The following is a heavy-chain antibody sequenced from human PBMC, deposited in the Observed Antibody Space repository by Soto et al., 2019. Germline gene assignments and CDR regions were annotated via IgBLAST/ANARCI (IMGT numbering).Heavy chain of an antibody. CDR2: ISYDGSNK. CDR3: AKDSHRFLEWLSPPYYYYYMDV. V-gene: IGHV3-30*18. J-gene: IGHJ6*03. CDR1: GFTFSSYG. D-gene: IGHD3-3*01. Sequence: PGGSLRLSCAASGFTFSSYGMHWVRQAPGKGLEWVAVISYDGSNKYYADSVKGRFTISRDNSKNTLYLQMNSLRAEDTAVYYCAKDSHRFLEWLSPPYYYYYMDVWGKGTTVTVSS.